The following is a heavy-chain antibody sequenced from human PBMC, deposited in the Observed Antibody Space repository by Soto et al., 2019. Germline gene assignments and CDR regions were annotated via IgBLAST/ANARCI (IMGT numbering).Heavy chain of an antibody. D-gene: IGHD5-18*01. J-gene: IGHJ4*03. CDR3: ARRHGYSYGYVDF. Sequence: PGESLKISCQGSGFNFPTSWIGWVRQTPGKGLEWIGIIHPSDPDITYMPTFEGRVIISADNSISTAYLQWTSLQASDTAKYFCARRHGYSYGYVDFWGQGTLVTVSS. CDR2: IHPSDPDI. CDR1: GFNFPTSW. V-gene: IGHV5-51*01.